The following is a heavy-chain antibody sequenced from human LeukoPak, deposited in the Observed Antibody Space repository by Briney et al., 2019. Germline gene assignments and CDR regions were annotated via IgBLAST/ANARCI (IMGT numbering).Heavy chain of an antibody. CDR2: ISAYNGNI. D-gene: IGHD3-22*01. V-gene: IGHV1-18*04. CDR3: ARDPISYYYDSSGAFDI. Sequence: ASVKVSCKASGYTFTSYGISWVRQAPGQGLEWMGWISAYNGNINYAQKLQGRVTMTTDTSTSTAYMELRSLRSDDTAVYYCARDPISYYYDSSGAFDIWGQGTMVTVSS. CDR1: GYTFTSYG. J-gene: IGHJ3*02.